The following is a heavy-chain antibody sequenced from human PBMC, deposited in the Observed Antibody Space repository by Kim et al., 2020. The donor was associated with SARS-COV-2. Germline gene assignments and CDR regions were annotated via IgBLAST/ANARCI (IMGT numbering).Heavy chain of an antibody. Sequence: SETLSLTCTVSGGSVSSGSYYWTWIRQPPGKGLEWIGYIFNIGSTNYNPSLKSRVTISVDTSKNQFSLKLNSVTAADTAVYYCARDGRSGYVTPNGMDVWGQGTTVTVSS. CDR2: IFNIGST. CDR1: GGSVSSGSYY. J-gene: IGHJ6*02. CDR3: ARDGRSGYVTPNGMDV. D-gene: IGHD3-22*01. V-gene: IGHV4-61*01.